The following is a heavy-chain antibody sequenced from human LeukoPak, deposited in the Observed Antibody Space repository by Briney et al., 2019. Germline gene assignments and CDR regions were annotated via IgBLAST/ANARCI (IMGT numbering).Heavy chain of an antibody. Sequence: GGSLRLSCAASGFTFSSYWMSWVRQAPGKGLEWVANIKQDGSEKYYVDSVKGRFTISRDNAKNSLYLQMNSLSAEDSALYYCARDGVENAAVADLTWFDSWGQGALVIVSS. V-gene: IGHV3-7*01. CDR1: GFTFSSYW. J-gene: IGHJ5*01. D-gene: IGHD6-19*01. CDR2: IKQDGSEK. CDR3: ARDGVENAAVADLTWFDS.